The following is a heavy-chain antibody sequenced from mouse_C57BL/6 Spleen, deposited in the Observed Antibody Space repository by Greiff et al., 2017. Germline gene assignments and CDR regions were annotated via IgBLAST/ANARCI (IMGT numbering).Heavy chain of an antibody. CDR3: ARSNSNYPFAY. CDR1: GYTFTSYW. CDR2: IDPSDSYT. Sequence: QVQLQQPGAELVKPGASVKLSCKASGYTFTSYWMQWVKQRPGQGLEWIGEIDPSDSYTNYNQKFKGKATLTVDTSSSTAYMQLSSLTSADSAVYYCARSNSNYPFAYWGQGTLVTVSA. V-gene: IGHV1-50*01. J-gene: IGHJ3*01. D-gene: IGHD2-5*01.